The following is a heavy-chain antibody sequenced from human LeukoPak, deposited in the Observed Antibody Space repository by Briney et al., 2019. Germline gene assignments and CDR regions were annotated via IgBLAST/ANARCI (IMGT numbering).Heavy chain of an antibody. Sequence: GGSLRLSCAASGFTFSSYAMNWVRQAPGKGLEWVSAISGSGDSTDYADSVKGRFPISRDNAKNSLYLQMNSLRAEDTAVYYCARDWGLKYSSSWYGWFDPWGQGTLVTVSS. J-gene: IGHJ5*02. D-gene: IGHD6-13*01. CDR2: ISGSGDST. CDR1: GFTFSSYA. V-gene: IGHV3-23*01. CDR3: ARDWGLKYSSSWYGWFDP.